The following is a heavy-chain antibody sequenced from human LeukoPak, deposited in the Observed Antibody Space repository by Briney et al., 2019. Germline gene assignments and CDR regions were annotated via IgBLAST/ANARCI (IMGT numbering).Heavy chain of an antibody. Sequence: SETLSLTCAVYGGSFSGYYWSWIRQPPGKGLEWIGFLYYSGSTNYNPTLKSRVTISADTSKNQFSLKLSSVTAADTAVYYCARDLLRYGFDSWGQGTLVTVSS. CDR1: GGSFSGYY. V-gene: IGHV4-59*01. D-gene: IGHD5-18*01. J-gene: IGHJ4*02. CDR2: LYYSGST. CDR3: ARDLLRYGFDS.